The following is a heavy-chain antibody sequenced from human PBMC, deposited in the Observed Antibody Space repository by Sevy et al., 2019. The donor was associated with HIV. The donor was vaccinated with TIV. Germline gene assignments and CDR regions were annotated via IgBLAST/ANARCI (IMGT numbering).Heavy chain of an antibody. CDR3: ASGSGSYYDAFHI. CDR2: IYYSGST. D-gene: IGHD1-26*01. CDR1: GGSISGNF. J-gene: IGHJ3*02. Sequence: SETLSLTCSVSGGSISGNFWTWIRQPPGKGLEWIGYIYYSGSTNPNPSLKSRVPISLDTSKNQFSLRLNSVTAADTAVYYCASGSGSYYDAFHIWGQGTMVTVSS. V-gene: IGHV4-59*01.